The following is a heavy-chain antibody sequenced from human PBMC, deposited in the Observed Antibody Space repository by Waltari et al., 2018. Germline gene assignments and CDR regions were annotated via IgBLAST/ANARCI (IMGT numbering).Heavy chain of an antibody. CDR1: GGSINIYY. CDR3: ARGMSSVWYGPFDY. CDR2: VYYTGNT. V-gene: IGHV4-59*08. D-gene: IGHD6-19*01. Sequence: QVQLQESGPGLVKPSETLSLTCTVSGGSINIYYWSWIRQPPGKGLEWIGSVYYTGNTISNPSRERRVTLSADTSKNQVSLRLRSVTAADTAVYYCARGMSSVWYGPFDYWGQGTLVTVSS. J-gene: IGHJ4*02.